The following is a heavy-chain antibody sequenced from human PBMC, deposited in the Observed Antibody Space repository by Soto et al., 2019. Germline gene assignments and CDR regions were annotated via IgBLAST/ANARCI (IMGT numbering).Heavy chain of an antibody. CDR2: ISAYNGNT. CDR1: GYMFVTHG. V-gene: IGHV1-18*01. J-gene: IGHJ4*02. Sequence: ASVKVSCKASGYMFVTHGINGVRQAPGQGLEWMGWISAYNGNTKYAQNLQGRVTMTPDASTSTAYMEMRSLRSDDTAVYYCARDLDGSGSYYTDYWGPGTLVTVSS. CDR3: ARDLDGSGSYYTDY. D-gene: IGHD3-10*01.